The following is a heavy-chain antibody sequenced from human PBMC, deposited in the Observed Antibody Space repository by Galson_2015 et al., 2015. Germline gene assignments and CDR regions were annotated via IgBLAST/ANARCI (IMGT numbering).Heavy chain of an antibody. CDR3: ARNEPTRYGSGSYSDAFDI. J-gene: IGHJ3*02. CDR2: ISSSGSTI. CDR1: GFTFSSYE. V-gene: IGHV3-48*03. D-gene: IGHD3-10*01. Sequence: SLRLSCAASGFTFSSYEMNWVRQAPGKGLEWVSYISSSGSTIYYADSVKGRFTISRDNAKNSLYLQMNSLRAKDTAVYYCARNEPTRYGSGSYSDAFDIWGQGTMVTVSS.